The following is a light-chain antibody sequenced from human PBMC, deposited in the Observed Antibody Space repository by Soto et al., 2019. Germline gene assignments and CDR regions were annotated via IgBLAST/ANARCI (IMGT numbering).Light chain of an antibody. CDR1: QSVSSY. CDR3: QQRSNWPRRIT. CDR2: DAS. J-gene: IGKJ5*01. V-gene: IGKV3-11*01. Sequence: EIVLTQSPATLSLSPGERATLSCRASQSVSSYLAWYQQKPGQAPRLLIYDASNRATGIPARFSGSGSGTAFTLTISSLEPEDFAVYYCQQRSNWPRRITFGQGTRLEIK.